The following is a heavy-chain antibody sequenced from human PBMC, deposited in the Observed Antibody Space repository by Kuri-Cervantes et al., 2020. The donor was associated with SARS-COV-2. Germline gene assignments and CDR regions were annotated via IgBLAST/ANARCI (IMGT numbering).Heavy chain of an antibody. D-gene: IGHD3-16*01. CDR1: GGSISSYY. J-gene: IGHJ6*02. Sequence: SETLSLTCTVSGGSISSYYWSWIRQPPGKGLEWIGYIYYSGSTNYNPSLKSRVTVSVDTSKNQFSLKLSSVTAADTAVYYCAPAQGTYYYYGMDVWGQGTTVTVSS. CDR3: APAQGTYYYYGMDV. V-gene: IGHV4-59*12. CDR2: IYYSGST.